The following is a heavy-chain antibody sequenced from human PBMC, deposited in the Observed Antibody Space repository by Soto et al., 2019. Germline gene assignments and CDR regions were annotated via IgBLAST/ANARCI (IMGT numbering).Heavy chain of an antibody. Sequence: SETLSLTCAVSGGSISSGGYSWSWIRQPPGKGLEWIGYIYHGVNTYYNPSLESRVSISQDRSKNQFSLKLTSVTAADTAVYYCHRSSDADYGMGVWGPGTTVTVSS. CDR2: IYHGVNT. J-gene: IGHJ6*02. V-gene: IGHV4-30-2*01. CDR3: HRSSDADYGMGV. D-gene: IGHD2-2*01. CDR1: GGSISSGGYS.